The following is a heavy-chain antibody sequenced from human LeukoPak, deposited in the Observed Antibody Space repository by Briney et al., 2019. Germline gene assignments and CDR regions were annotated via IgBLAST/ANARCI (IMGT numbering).Heavy chain of an antibody. CDR1: GYTFTGYY. D-gene: IGHD2-2*01. Sequence: ASVKVSCKASGYTFTGYYMHWVRQAPGRGLEWMGWINPNSGGTNYAQKFQGRVTMTRDTSISTAYMELSRLRSDDTAVYYCARKRPAVEYNWFDPWGQGTLVTVSS. CDR3: ARKRPAVEYNWFDP. V-gene: IGHV1-2*02. J-gene: IGHJ5*02. CDR2: INPNSGGT.